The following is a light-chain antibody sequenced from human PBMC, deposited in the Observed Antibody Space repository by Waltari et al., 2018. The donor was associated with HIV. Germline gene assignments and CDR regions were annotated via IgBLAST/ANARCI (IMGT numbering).Light chain of an antibody. CDR1: SGNVASYNL. CDR3: CSYAGTNAFVA. Sequence: QSALTQPASVSGSPGQAITISCTGTSGNVASYNLVLWYQQHPDKAPKLIIYEVTKRPSGISTRFSGSKSGNTASLTISGLQSEDEADYYCCSYAGTNAFVAFGGGTKLTVL. V-gene: IGLV2-23*02. CDR2: EVT. J-gene: IGLJ2*01.